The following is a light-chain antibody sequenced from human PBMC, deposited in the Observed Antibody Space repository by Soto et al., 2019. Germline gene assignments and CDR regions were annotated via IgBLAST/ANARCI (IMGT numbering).Light chain of an antibody. CDR1: SGDLGSYNL. J-gene: IGLJ3*02. CDR3: PSYAGGDILV. CDR2: EGS. Sequence: QSVLTQPASVSGSLGQSIAISCTGTSGDLGSYNLVSWYQQPPGKAPKLMIYEGSERPSGISNRVSGSKSGNTASLTIAGLKAEDEADYYCPSYAGGDILVFGGGTKLTVL. V-gene: IGLV2-23*01.